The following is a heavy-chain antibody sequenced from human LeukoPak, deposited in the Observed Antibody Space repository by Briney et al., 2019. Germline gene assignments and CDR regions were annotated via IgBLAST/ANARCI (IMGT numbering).Heavy chain of an antibody. Sequence: ASVKVSCKASGYTFTSHGISWVRQAPGQGLEWMGWMNPNSGNTGYAQKFQGRVTMTRNTSISTAYMELSSLRSEDTAVYYCARSSIIAAAGPYYFDYWGQGTLVTVSS. D-gene: IGHD6-13*01. V-gene: IGHV1-8*02. CDR1: GYTFTSHG. CDR2: MNPNSGNT. CDR3: ARSSIIAAAGPYYFDY. J-gene: IGHJ4*02.